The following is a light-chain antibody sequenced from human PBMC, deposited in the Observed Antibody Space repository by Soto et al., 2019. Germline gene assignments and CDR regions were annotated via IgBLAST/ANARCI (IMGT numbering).Light chain of an antibody. V-gene: IGLV2-14*01. CDR2: DVS. Sequence: QSALTQPASVSGSPGQSITISCTGTSSDVGGYNYVSWYQQHPGKAPKLMISDVSNRPSGVSNRFSGSKSVNPASLTISGLQAEDEAEYYCSSYTSSSTLEGVFGGGTKLTVL. J-gene: IGLJ2*01. CDR3: SSYTSSSTLEGV. CDR1: SSDVGGYNY.